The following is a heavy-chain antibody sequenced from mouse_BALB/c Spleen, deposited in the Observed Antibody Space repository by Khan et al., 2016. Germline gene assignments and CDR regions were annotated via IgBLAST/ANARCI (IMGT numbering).Heavy chain of an antibody. CDR3: ARKGDCGSSYDVMDY. J-gene: IGHJ4*01. CDR2: MNTYTGET. V-gene: IGHV9-1*02. CDR1: GYTFTNYG. D-gene: IGHD1-1*01. Sequence: QIQLVQSGPELKKPGETVKISCKASGYTFTNYGMNWVKQAPGKGLKWMGWMNTYTGETTYPDDFKGRFAISSDTSASTAYLQLTNLKNEDMATYFGARKGDCGSSYDVMDYWGQGTSVTVSS.